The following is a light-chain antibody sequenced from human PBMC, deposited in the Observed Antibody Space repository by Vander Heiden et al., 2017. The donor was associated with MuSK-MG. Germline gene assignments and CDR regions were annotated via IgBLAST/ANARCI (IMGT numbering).Light chain of an antibody. CDR2: HVY. Sequence: VVLTQSPLSLPVTLGQAASTSCTSSQSLVYSGVNTYLNWFQLRPGQSPRLLIHHVYKRDSGVPARFSGSGSGTDFTLKISRVEPEDFGVYYCMQSIKWRFTFGQGTKVEIK. V-gene: IGKV2-30*01. CDR1: QSLVYSGVNTY. CDR3: MQSIKWRFT. J-gene: IGKJ1*01.